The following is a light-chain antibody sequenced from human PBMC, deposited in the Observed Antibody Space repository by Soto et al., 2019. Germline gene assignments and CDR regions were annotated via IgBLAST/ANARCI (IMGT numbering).Light chain of an antibody. CDR1: QSVSSN. V-gene: IGKV3-15*01. CDR3: QQYNNWPS. Sequence: EVAMTQSPATLSVSPGERVTLSCRASQSVSSNLAWYQQRPGQAPRLLIYGASTRATGIPARFSGSESGTEFTLTISSLQSEDVAVYHCQQYNNWPSFGPGTKVDIK. J-gene: IGKJ3*01. CDR2: GAS.